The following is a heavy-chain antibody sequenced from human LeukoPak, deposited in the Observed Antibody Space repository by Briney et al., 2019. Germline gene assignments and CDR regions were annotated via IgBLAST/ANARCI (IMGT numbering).Heavy chain of an antibody. CDR3: ARGRVTYRLNWFDP. D-gene: IGHD1-14*01. J-gene: IGHJ5*02. CDR1: GFTFSNYW. V-gene: IGHV3-74*01. Sequence: PGGSLRLSCAASGFTFSNYWMHWVRQAPGKGLVWVSRINSDGRSTNYADSVKGRFTISRDNAKNTLYLQMNSLRAEDTAVYYCARGRVTYRLNWFDPWGQGTLVTVSS. CDR2: INSDGRST.